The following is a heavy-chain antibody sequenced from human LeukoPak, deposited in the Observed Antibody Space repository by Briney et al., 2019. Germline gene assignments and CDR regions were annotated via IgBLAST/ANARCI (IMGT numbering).Heavy chain of an antibody. CDR1: GFTFSSYW. V-gene: IGHV3-7*01. J-gene: IGHJ4*02. CDR3: ARDGGYCSGGSCYSHFDY. Sequence: GGSLRLSCAASGFTFSSYWMSWVRQAPGKGLEWVANIKQDGSEKYYVDSVKGRFTISRDNAKNSLYLQMNSLRAEDTAVYYCARDGGYCSGGSCYSHFDYWGQGTLVTVSS. CDR2: IKQDGSEK. D-gene: IGHD2-15*01.